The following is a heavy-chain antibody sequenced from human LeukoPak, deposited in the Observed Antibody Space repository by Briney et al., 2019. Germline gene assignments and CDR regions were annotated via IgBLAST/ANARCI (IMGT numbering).Heavy chain of an antibody. CDR3: ARVTRSSIAARLADY. V-gene: IGHV1-18*01. CDR2: VSAYNGNT. Sequence: ASVKVSCKASGYTFTSYGISWVRQAPGQGLEWMGWVSAYNGNTNYAQKLQGRVTMTTDTSTSTAYMELRSLRSDDTAVYYCARVTRSSIAARLADYWGQGTLVTVSS. D-gene: IGHD6-6*01. CDR1: GYTFTSYG. J-gene: IGHJ4*02.